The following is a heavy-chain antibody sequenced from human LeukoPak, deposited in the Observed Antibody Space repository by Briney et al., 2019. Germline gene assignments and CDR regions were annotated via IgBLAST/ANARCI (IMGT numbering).Heavy chain of an antibody. Sequence: GGSLRLSCAASGFTFSSYWMSWVRQAPGRGLEWVANIKQDGSEKYYVDSVKGRFTISRDNAKNSLYLQMNSLRVEDTAVYYCARDRSYGSGSLDIDYWGQGTLVTVSS. CDR3: ARDRSYGSGSLDIDY. CDR1: GFTFSSYW. V-gene: IGHV3-7*01. J-gene: IGHJ4*02. D-gene: IGHD3-10*01. CDR2: IKQDGSEK.